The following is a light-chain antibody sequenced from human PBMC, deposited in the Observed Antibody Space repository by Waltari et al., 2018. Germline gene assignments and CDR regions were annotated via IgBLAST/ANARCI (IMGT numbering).Light chain of an antibody. CDR1: SSDVGRAGS. CDR2: DVN. Sequence: QSALTQPASVAGSPGQSITIPCTGSSSDVGRAGSVSWNQDHPGHAPKVIIFDVNNRPSGVSDRFSGSKSGNTASLTISGLQAEDEATYHCSSQSNNNVVIFGGGTKLTLL. J-gene: IGLJ2*01. CDR3: SSQSNNNVVI. V-gene: IGLV2-14*03.